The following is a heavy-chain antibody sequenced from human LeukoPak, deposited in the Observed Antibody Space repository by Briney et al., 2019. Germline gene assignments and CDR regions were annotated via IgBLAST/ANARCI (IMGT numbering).Heavy chain of an antibody. CDR3: AKPRIAVAGTFDY. J-gene: IGHJ4*02. D-gene: IGHD6-19*01. Sequence: GGSLRLSCAASGFTFSSYWMSWVRQAPGKGLEWVSAISGSGGSTYYAGSVKGRFTISRDNSKNTLYLQMNSLRAEDTAVYYCAKPRIAVAGTFDYWGQGTLVTVSS. V-gene: IGHV3-23*01. CDR2: ISGSGGST. CDR1: GFTFSSYW.